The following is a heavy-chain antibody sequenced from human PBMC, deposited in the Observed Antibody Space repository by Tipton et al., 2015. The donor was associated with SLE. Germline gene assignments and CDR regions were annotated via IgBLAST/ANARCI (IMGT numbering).Heavy chain of an antibody. CDR1: GGSISSTSHY. CDR3: TRHMSRDYGGNGAFDI. Sequence: LRLSCTVSGGSISSTSHYWGWIRQPPEKELEWIGSVYYNGDTYYNAPLKSRVTISVDTSRKQFSLKLYSVTAADTAIYYCTRHMSRDYGGNGAFDIWGQGTLVTVSS. D-gene: IGHD4-23*01. J-gene: IGHJ3*02. V-gene: IGHV4-39*01. CDR2: VYYNGDT.